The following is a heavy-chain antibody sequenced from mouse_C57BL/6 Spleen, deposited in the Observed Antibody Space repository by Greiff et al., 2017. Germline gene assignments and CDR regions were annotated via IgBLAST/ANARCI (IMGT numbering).Heavy chain of an antibody. CDR1: GYTFTSYW. D-gene: IGHD1-1*01. CDR3: ARRYYGSSYNYFDY. J-gene: IGHJ2*01. CDR2: IDPNSGGT. V-gene: IGHV1-72*01. Sequence: VQLQQPGAELVKPGASVKLSCKASGYTFTSYWMHWVKQRPGRGLEWIGRIDPNSGGTTYNEKFKSKATLTVDKPSSTAYMQLSSLTSEDSAVDYCARRYYGSSYNYFDYWGQGTTLTVSS.